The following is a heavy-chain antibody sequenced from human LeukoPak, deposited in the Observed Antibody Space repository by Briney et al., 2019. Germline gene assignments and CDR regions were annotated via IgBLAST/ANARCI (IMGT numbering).Heavy chain of an antibody. V-gene: IGHV3-33*01. J-gene: IGHJ4*02. Sequence: GGSLRLSCATSGFTFSNYGMHWVRQAPGKGLEWVAVIWYDGSNKYYADSVKGRFTISRDNSKNTLYLQMNSLRAEDTAVYYCARDWARRYYGSGSYSHWGQGTLVTVSS. CDR3: ARDWARRYYGSGSYSH. CDR1: GFTFSNYG. CDR2: IWYDGSNK. D-gene: IGHD3-10*01.